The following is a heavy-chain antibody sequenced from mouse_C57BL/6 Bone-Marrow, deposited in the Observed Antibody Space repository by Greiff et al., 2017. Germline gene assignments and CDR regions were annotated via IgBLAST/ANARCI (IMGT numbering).Heavy chain of an antibody. Sequence: VKLMESGPGLVQPSQSLSITCTVSGFSFNSYGVHWVRQSPGKGLEWLGVIWSGGSTDYNAAFISRLSISKDNSKRQVFFKMNSLQADDTAIYYCARQYDYDEGVRFADWGQGTLVTGSA. CDR3: ARQYDYDEGVRFAD. J-gene: IGHJ3*01. CDR1: GFSFNSYG. CDR2: IWSGGST. V-gene: IGHV2-2*01. D-gene: IGHD2-4*01.